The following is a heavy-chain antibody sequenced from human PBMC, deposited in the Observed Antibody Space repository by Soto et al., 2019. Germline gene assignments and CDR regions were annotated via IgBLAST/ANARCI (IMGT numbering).Heavy chain of an antibody. CDR1: GYTFTTYD. D-gene: IGHD3-9*01. CDR2: ISTYNGNT. J-gene: IGHJ6*02. CDR3: ARGGVLRYFDWSENHYYYGMDV. V-gene: IGHV1-18*01. Sequence: ASVKVSCKASGYTFTTYDISWVRQAPGQGLEWMGRISTYNGNTNYPQSLQGRLTMTTDTSTTTAYMELRSLRSDDTAVYYCARGGVLRYFDWSENHYYYGMDVWGQGTKVTVSS.